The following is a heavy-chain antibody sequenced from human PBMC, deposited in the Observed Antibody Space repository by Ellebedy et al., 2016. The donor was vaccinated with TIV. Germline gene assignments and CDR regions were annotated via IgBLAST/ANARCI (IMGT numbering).Heavy chain of an antibody. CDR1: GGSFSGYY. J-gene: IGHJ4*02. CDR2: IYYSGST. Sequence: SETLSLTXAVYGGSFSGYYWSWIRQPPGKGLEWIGYIYYSGSTNYNPSLKSRVTISVDTSKNQFSLKLSSVTAADTAVYYCARSADWYNPISDYFDYWGQGTLVTVSS. V-gene: IGHV4-59*01. CDR3: ARSADWYNPISDYFDY. D-gene: IGHD3/OR15-3a*01.